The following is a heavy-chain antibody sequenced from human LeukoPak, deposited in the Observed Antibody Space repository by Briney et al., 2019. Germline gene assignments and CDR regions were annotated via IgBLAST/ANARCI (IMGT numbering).Heavy chain of an antibody. CDR2: ISAHTGDT. CDR3: ARESPGNFDF. D-gene: IGHD1-26*01. CDR1: GYTFTNYG. V-gene: IGHV1-18*01. Sequence: ASVKVSCKASGYTFTNYGINWVRQAPGQGLEWVGWISAHTGDTDYAQKVQGRVTMTTDTSTSTIYMELRSLKSDDTAIYYCARESPGNFDFWGQGTLVTVSS. J-gene: IGHJ4*02.